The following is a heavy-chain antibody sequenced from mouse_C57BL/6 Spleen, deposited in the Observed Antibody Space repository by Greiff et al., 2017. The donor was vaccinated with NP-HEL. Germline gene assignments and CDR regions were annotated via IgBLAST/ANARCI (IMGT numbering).Heavy chain of an antibody. J-gene: IGHJ1*03. CDR3: AGLGHWYFDV. D-gene: IGHD4-1*01. V-gene: IGHV1-84*01. CDR1: GYTFTDYY. CDR2: IYPRSGNT. Sequence: QVQLQQSGPELVKPGASVKISCKASGYTFTDYYINWVKQRPGQGLEWIGWIYPRSGNTKYNEKFKGKATLTVDTSSSTAYMQLSSLTSEDSAVYFCAGLGHWYFDVWGTGTTVTVSS.